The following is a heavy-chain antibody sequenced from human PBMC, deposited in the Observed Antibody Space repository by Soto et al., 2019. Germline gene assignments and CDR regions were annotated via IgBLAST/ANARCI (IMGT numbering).Heavy chain of an antibody. CDR3: GRQEEYYDILTSYYKKAPFDY. Sequence: PSETLSLTCTVSGGSISSYYWGWIRQPPGKGLEWIGSIHYSGSTYYNPSLKSRVTISVDTSKNQFSLKLSSVTAADTAVYYCGRQEEYYDILTSYYKKAPFDYWGQGTLVTVSS. D-gene: IGHD3-9*01. CDR2: IHYSGST. V-gene: IGHV4-39*01. J-gene: IGHJ4*02. CDR1: GGSISSYY.